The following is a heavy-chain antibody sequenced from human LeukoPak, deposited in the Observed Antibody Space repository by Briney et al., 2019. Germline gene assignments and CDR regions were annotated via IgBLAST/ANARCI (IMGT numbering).Heavy chain of an antibody. CDR1: GYSISSGYY. CDR2: IYHSGST. Sequence: PSETLSLTCAVSGYSISSGYYWGWIRQPPGKGLEWIGSIYHSGSTYYNPSLKSRVTISVDTSKNQFSLKVNSVTAADTAVYYCARDIDGYNKIDYWGQGTLVTVSS. V-gene: IGHV4-38-2*02. CDR3: ARDIDGYNKIDY. J-gene: IGHJ4*02. D-gene: IGHD5-24*01.